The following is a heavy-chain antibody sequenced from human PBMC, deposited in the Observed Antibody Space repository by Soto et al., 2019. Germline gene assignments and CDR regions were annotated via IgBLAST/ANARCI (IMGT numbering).Heavy chain of an antibody. CDR1: GYTLTELS. V-gene: IGHV1-24*01. Sequence: ASVKVSCKVSGYTLTELSMHWVRQAPGKGLEWMGGFDPEDGETIYAQKFQGRVTMTEDTSTDTAYMELSSLRSEDTAVYYCATGGSSYSSGWSVFDYWGQGTLVTVSS. D-gene: IGHD6-19*01. CDR2: FDPEDGET. J-gene: IGHJ4*02. CDR3: ATGGSSYSSGWSVFDY.